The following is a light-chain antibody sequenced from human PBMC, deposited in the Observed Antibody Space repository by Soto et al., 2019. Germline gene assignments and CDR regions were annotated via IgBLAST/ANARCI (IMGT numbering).Light chain of an antibody. CDR2: WAS. Sequence: DIVMTQSPDSLAVSLGERATINCKSSQNILYSSNNKNYLSWYQQKPGQPPKLLMSWASTRESGVPDRFTGSGSGTDFTLTISTLQAEDVAVYYCQQYFSTPPYTLGQGPKLEIK. V-gene: IGKV4-1*01. CDR3: QQYFSTPPYT. J-gene: IGKJ2*01. CDR1: QNILYSSNNKNY.